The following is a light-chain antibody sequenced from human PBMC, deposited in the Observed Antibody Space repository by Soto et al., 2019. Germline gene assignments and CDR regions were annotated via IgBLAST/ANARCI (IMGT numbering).Light chain of an antibody. J-gene: IGLJ2*01. V-gene: IGLV1-51*01. Sequence: QSVLTQPPSVSAAPGQKVTISCSGNTSNIGTNYVSWHQQLPGTAPKLLIHDNNKRFSGIPDRFSASKSGTSATLAISGLQTGDEADYYCVTWDSSLPAVVFGGGTKLTVL. CDR2: DNN. CDR3: VTWDSSLPAVV. CDR1: TSNIGTNY.